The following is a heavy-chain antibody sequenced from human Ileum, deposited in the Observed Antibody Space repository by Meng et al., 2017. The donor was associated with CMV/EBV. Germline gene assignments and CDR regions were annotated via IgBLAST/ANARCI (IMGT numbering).Heavy chain of an antibody. CDR3: VRDGDFSTWPLDY. CDR2: TSDGTNE. J-gene: IGHJ4*02. Sequence: QVQLVESGXGVVQPGRXLRFCCVASGFTFSDYAMHWVRQAPGKGLEWVARTSDGTNEYYADSVKGRFTISRDNSKNTLSLQMNSLRVEDTAVYYCVRDGDFSTWPLDYWGQGTLVTVSS. D-gene: IGHD6-13*01. V-gene: IGHV3-30*04. CDR1: GFTFSDYA.